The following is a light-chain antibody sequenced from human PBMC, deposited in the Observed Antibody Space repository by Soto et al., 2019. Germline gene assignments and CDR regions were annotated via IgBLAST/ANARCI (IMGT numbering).Light chain of an antibody. J-gene: IGKJ1*01. CDR3: QQYVSSGT. V-gene: IGKV3-20*01. Sequence: ETVLTQSPGTLSLSPGERATLSCRASQSVGGSLAWYQQRPGQAPRLLVYHTSNRATGIPDRFSGSGSGTDFTLTISRLEPEDFAVYYCQQYVSSGTFGQGAKVDI. CDR2: HTS. CDR1: QSVGGS.